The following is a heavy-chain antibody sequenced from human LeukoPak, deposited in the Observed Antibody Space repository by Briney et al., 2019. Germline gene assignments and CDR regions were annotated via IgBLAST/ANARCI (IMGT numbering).Heavy chain of an antibody. V-gene: IGHV4-4*07. CDR2: IYTSGST. CDR3: ARRRRWSFDY. J-gene: IGHJ4*02. CDR1: GGSITSYY. D-gene: IGHD5-24*01. Sequence: SETLSLTCTVSGGSITSYYWSWIPQPAGQGLEWFGRIYTSGSTDYNPSLKSPVTMSVDTSTHPITLKLSTVTLAHPPVYHCARRRRWSFDYWGQGPLDTVSS.